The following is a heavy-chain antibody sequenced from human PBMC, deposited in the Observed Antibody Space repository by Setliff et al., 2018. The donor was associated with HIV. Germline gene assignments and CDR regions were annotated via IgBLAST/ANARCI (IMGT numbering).Heavy chain of an antibody. V-gene: IGHV4-39*07. D-gene: IGHD6-19*01. CDR1: GGSIRSSSYF. J-gene: IGHJ3*02. CDR3: ARERIAVAGPRVAFDI. CDR2: IHYSGST. Sequence: NPSETLSLTCTVSGGSIRSSSYFWGWIRQPPGKGLEWIGSIHYSGSTYYNPSLKSRVTISVGTSKNPFSLKLSSVTAADTAVYYCARERIAVAGPRVAFDIWGQGTMVTVSS.